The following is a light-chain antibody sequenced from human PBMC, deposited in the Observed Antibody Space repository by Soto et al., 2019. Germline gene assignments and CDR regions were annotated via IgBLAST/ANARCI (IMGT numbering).Light chain of an antibody. Sequence: DIPMTQSPSSLSASVGDRVTITFRASQGISSCLDWYQQKPGKAPKLLIYTASSLQSGVPSRFSGSGSGTDFTLTISCLQSEDFATYYCQQYYSYPRTFGQGTKVDIK. CDR1: QGISSC. V-gene: IGKV1-39*01. J-gene: IGKJ1*01. CDR3: QQYYSYPRT. CDR2: TAS.